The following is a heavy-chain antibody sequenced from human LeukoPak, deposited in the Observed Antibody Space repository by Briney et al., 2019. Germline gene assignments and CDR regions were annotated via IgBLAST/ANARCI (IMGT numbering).Heavy chain of an antibody. D-gene: IGHD6-13*01. V-gene: IGHV3-30-3*01. CDR1: GFTFNSYA. J-gene: IGHJ4*02. Sequence: GGSLRLCCAASGFTFNSYAMHWVRQAPGKGLERVAVISYDGSNKYYADSVKGRFTISRDNSKNTLYLQMSSLRAEDTAVYYCARDHGYSSSWYGNYFDYWGQGTLVTVSS. CDR2: ISYDGSNK. CDR3: ARDHGYSSSWYGNYFDY.